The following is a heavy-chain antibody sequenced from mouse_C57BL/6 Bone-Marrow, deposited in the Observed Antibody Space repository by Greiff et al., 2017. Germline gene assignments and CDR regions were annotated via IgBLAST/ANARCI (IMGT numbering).Heavy chain of an antibody. CDR3: APYYYGSKGYAMDY. J-gene: IGHJ4*01. Sequence: VQLQQSGPVLVKPGASVKMSCKASGYTFTDYYMNWVKQSHGKSLEWIGVINPYNGGTSYNQKFKGKATLTVDKSSSTAYMELNSLTSEDSAVYYCAPYYYGSKGYAMDYWGQGTSVTVSS. CDR2: INPYNGGT. CDR1: GYTFTDYY. V-gene: IGHV1-19*01. D-gene: IGHD1-1*01.